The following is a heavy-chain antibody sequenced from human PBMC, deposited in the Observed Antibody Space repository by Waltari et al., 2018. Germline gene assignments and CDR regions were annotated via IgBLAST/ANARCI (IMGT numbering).Heavy chain of an antibody. D-gene: IGHD6-13*01. CDR2: ISYSGST. J-gene: IGHJ6*02. CDR1: GGSISRITYY. V-gene: IGHV4-39*01. CDR3: ARLDSSSWYVYYYGMDV. Sequence: QLQLQESGPGLVKPSETLSLACIVSGGSISRITYYWGWIRQPPGKGLEWIGSISYSGSTYYNPSLKSRVTISVDTSKNQFSLRLSSVTAADTAVYYWARLDSSSWYVYYYGMDVWGQGTTVTVAS.